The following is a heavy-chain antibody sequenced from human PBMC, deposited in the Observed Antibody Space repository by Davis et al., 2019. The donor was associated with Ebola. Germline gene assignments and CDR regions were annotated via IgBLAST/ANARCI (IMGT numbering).Heavy chain of an antibody. Sequence: SVKVSCKASGGTFSSYAISWVRQAPGQGLEWMGRIIPILGIANYAQKFQGRVTITADESTSTAYMELSSLRSEETAVYYCARVREYSSGWRDYYYYYGMDVWGQGTTVTVSS. CDR3: ARVREYSSGWRDYYYYYGMDV. CDR1: GGTFSSYA. J-gene: IGHJ6*02. CDR2: IIPILGIA. V-gene: IGHV1-69*04. D-gene: IGHD6-19*01.